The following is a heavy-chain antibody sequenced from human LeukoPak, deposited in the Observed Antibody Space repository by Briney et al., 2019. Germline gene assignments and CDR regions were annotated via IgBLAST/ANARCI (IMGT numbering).Heavy chain of an antibody. J-gene: IGHJ4*02. Sequence: GGSLRLSCAASGFTFSDYGMHWVRQAPGKGLEWVANIKQDGSEKYYVDSVKGRFTISRDNAKNSLYLQMNSLRAEDTAVYYCARGTPYDSSGYYYVDWGQGTLVTVSS. CDR3: ARGTPYDSSGYYYVD. CDR1: GFTFSDYG. CDR2: IKQDGSEK. V-gene: IGHV3-7*01. D-gene: IGHD3-22*01.